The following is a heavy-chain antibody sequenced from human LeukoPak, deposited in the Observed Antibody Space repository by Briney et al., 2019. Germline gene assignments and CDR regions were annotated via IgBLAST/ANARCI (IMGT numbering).Heavy chain of an antibody. CDR2: IIPIFGTA. J-gene: IGHJ4*02. V-gene: IGHV1-69*13. CDR3: ARGAGSYGYFDY. CDR1: GGTFSSYA. Sequence: SVKVSCKASGGTFSSYAISWVRQAPGQGLEWMGGIIPIFGTANYAQKFQGRVTITADESTSTAYMELSSLRSEDTAVYCCARGAGSYGYFDYWGQGTLVTVSS. D-gene: IGHD1-26*01.